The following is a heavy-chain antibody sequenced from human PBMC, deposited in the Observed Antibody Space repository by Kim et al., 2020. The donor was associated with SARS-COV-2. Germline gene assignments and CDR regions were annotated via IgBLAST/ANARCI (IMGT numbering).Heavy chain of an antibody. J-gene: IGHJ6*02. CDR3: AKGNWGSSWYSATHYGMDV. V-gene: IGHV3-43*02. CDR1: GFTFDDYA. CDR2: ISGDGGST. Sequence: GGSLRLSCAASGFTFDDYAMHWVRQAPGKGLEWVSLISGDGGSTYYADSVKGRFTISRDNSKNSLYLQMNSLRTEDTALYYCAKGNWGSSWYSATHYGMDVWGQGTTVTVSS. D-gene: IGHD6-13*01.